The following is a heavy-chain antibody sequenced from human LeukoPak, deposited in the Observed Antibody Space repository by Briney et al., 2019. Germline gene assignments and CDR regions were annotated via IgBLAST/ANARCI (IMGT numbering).Heavy chain of an antibody. J-gene: IGHJ4*02. CDR3: AREGSGYTF. V-gene: IGHV4-59*01. Sequence: LEWIGYISSVGTTNYNPSLKSRVTMSVDTSKNQFSLRLTSVTAADTAVYYCAREGSGYTFWGQGSLVTVSS. CDR2: ISSVGTT. D-gene: IGHD3-22*01.